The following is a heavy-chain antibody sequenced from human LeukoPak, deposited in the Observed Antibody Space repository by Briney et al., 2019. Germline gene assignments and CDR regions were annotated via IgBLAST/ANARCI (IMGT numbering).Heavy chain of an antibody. CDR1: GYTFAGYY. CDR3: ARGDYGDYLVLQQDDY. Sequence: GAPVKVSCKASGYTFAGYYMHWVRQAPGQGLEWMGWINPNSGGTNYAQKFQGRVTMTRDTPISTAYMELSRLRSDDTAVYYCARGDYGDYLVLQQDDYWGQGTLVTVSS. D-gene: IGHD4-17*01. CDR2: INPNSGGT. J-gene: IGHJ4*02. V-gene: IGHV1-2*02.